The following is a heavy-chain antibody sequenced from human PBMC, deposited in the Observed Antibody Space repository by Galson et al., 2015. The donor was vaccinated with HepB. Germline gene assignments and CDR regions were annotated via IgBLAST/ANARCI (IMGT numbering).Heavy chain of an antibody. CDR3: WVTIFGVVSNFDY. CDR1: GGSISSSNW. V-gene: IGHV4-4*02. D-gene: IGHD3-3*01. Sequence: SETLSLTCAVSGGSISSSNWWSWVRQPPGKGLEWIGEIYHSGSTNYNPSLKSRVTISVDKSKNQFSLKLSSVTAADTAVYYCWVTIFGVVSNFDYWGQGTLVTVSS. J-gene: IGHJ4*02. CDR2: IYHSGST.